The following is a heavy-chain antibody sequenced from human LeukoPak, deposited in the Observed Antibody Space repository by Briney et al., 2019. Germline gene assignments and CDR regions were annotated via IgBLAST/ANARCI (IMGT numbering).Heavy chain of an antibody. V-gene: IGHV3-21*01. Sequence: GGSLRLSCAASGFAFSPYSMNWVRQAPGEGLEWVSSISSSSSYIYYADSVKGRFTISRDKAKNSLYLQMNSLRAEDTAVYYCARGNFYESSDHYPRAAAPYGMDVWGQGTTVTVS. CDR1: GFAFSPYS. CDR3: ARGNFYESSDHYPRAAAPYGMDV. J-gene: IGHJ6*02. D-gene: IGHD3-22*01. CDR2: ISSSSSYI.